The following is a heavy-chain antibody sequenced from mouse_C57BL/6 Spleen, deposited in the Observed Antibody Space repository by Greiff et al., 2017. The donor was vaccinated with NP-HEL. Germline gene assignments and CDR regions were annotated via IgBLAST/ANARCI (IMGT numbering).Heavy chain of an antibody. CDR1: GFTFSSYA. CDR3: ARRGKQYFDY. CDR2: ISDGGSYT. D-gene: IGHD2-1*01. J-gene: IGHJ2*01. Sequence: EVQLQESGGGLVKPGGSLKLSCAASGFTFSSYAMSWVRQTPEKRLEWVATISDGGSYTYYPDNVKGRFTISRDNAKNNLYLQMSHLKSEDTAMYYCARRGKQYFDYWGQGTTLTVSS. V-gene: IGHV5-4*01.